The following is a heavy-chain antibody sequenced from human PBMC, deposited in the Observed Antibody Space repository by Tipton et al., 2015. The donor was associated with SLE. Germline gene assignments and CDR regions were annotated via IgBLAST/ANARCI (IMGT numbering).Heavy chain of an antibody. J-gene: IGHJ2*01. CDR1: DDSITSPTYH. CDR2: IDYRGST. CDR3: ARRGIAVAGIHWYFDL. D-gene: IGHD6-19*01. Sequence: GLVKPSETLSLACTVSDDSITSPTYHWGWIRQPPGKGLEWIGNIDYRGSTYYNPSLSSRVTMSVDTSMNQFSLKLSSVSAADTALYYCARRGIAVAGIHWYFDLWGRGTLVTVSS. V-gene: IGHV4-39*01.